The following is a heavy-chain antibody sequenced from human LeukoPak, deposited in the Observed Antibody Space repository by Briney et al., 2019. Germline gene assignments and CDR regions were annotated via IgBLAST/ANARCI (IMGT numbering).Heavy chain of an antibody. D-gene: IGHD6-13*01. Sequence: GGSLRLSCAASGFTFSSYAMSWVRQAPGKGLEWVSAISGSGGSTYYADSVKSRFTISRDNSKNTLYLQMNSLRAEDTAVYYCAKSRARDEYYFDYWGQGTLVTVSS. CDR1: GFTFSSYA. V-gene: IGHV3-23*01. CDR2: ISGSGGST. CDR3: AKSRARDEYYFDY. J-gene: IGHJ4*02.